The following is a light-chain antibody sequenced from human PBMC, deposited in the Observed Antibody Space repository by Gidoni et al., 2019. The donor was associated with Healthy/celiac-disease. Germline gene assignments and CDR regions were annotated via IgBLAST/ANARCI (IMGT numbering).Light chain of an antibody. CDR3: SSYTSSSTLGVV. V-gene: IGLV2-14*01. CDR1: SSAVGGYNY. CDR2: EIS. Sequence: QSALTQPASVSGSPGQSITISCTGTSSAVGGYNYVSWYQQHPGTAHKLMIYEISNRPSGVSNRFSVSKTGTTSSLTISGLQAEDEADYYCSSYTSSSTLGVVFGGGTKLTVL. J-gene: IGLJ2*01.